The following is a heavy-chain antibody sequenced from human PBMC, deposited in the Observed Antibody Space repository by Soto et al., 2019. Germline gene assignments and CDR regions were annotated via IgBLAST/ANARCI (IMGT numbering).Heavy chain of an antibody. CDR2: IHGGGNSA. J-gene: IGHJ4*02. CDR1: GFTFSGYA. V-gene: IGHV3-23*01. CDR3: ATKRGRGTTSWHFDY. D-gene: IGHD3-10*01. Sequence: EVQLLESGGDLVQPGRSLRLSCAASGFTFSGYAMSWVRQAPGKGLEWVSVIHGGGNSAYYADSVKGRFTISRDNSKNALYLQMSSLRGEDAAVYYCATKRGRGTTSWHFDYWGQGTLVTVSS.